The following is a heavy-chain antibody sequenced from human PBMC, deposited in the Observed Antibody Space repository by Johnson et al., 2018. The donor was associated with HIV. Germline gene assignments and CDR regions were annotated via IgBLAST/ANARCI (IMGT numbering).Heavy chain of an antibody. J-gene: IGHJ3*02. D-gene: IGHD1-1*01. Sequence: QVQLVESGGGVVQPGRSLRLSCAASGFTFRSYAMHWVRQAPGKGLEWVAVISYDGSHQYYADSVKGRFTISRDNSKNTLYLQMSSLRAEDTAVYYCASRYTVDAFDIWGQGTMVTVSS. V-gene: IGHV3-30-3*01. CDR3: ASRYTVDAFDI. CDR1: GFTFRSYA. CDR2: ISYDGSHQ.